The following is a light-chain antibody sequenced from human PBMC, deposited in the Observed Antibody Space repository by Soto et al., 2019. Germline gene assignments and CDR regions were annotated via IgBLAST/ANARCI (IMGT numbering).Light chain of an antibody. CDR1: QSISRD. J-gene: IGKJ4*01. V-gene: IGKV1-39*01. Sequence: DIQMTQSPFSLSASVGDSVTITCXASQSISRDLNWYQQKPGKAPNLLIYAASTLESGVPSRFSGSGSGTDFTLTISSLQLEDFATYYCQQNYSTPLAFGGASKV. CDR3: QQNYSTPLA. CDR2: AAS.